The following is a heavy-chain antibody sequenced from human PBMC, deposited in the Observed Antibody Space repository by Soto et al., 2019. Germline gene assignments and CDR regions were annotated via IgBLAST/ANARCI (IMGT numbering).Heavy chain of an antibody. D-gene: IGHD1-26*01. V-gene: IGHV3-30-3*01. CDR1: GFTFSSYA. J-gene: IGHJ4*02. Sequence: QVQLVESGGGVVQPGRSLRLSCAASGFTFSSYAMHWVRQAPGKGLEWVAVISDDGSNKYYADSVKGRFTISRDNSKNTLYLQMNSLRAEDTAVYYCARDLEWELHGGGYYFDYWGQGTLVTVSS. CDR3: ARDLEWELHGGGYYFDY. CDR2: ISDDGSNK.